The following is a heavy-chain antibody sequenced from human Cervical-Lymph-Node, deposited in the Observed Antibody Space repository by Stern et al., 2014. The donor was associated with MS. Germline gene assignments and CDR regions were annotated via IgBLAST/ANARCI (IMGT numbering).Heavy chain of an antibody. D-gene: IGHD2-15*01. CDR1: GFTFSSYG. Sequence: QAQLVESGGGVVQPGRYLRLSCAASGFTFSSYGMHWVRQAPGTGLEWVAVIWYDGSNTYYAASVKGRFTISRDNSKNTTSLQMNSLRAEDTAVYYCARDREDGGFDYWGQGTLVTVSS. CDR2: IWYDGSNT. V-gene: IGHV3-33*01. CDR3: ARDREDGGFDY. J-gene: IGHJ4*02.